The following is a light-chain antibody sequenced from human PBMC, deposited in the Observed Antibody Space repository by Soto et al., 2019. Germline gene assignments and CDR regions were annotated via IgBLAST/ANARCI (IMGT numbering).Light chain of an antibody. V-gene: IGKV1-39*01. CDR2: AAS. Sequence: DIHMTQSPSSLSASVGDRVTITFRASESINRHLNWYRQQPGKAPKLLIYAASSSQNGVPPRFRGGGSGTDFTLIITNLQPEDFATYYCQQSYTALSITFGQGTRLEI. CDR1: ESINRH. J-gene: IGKJ5*01. CDR3: QQSYTALSIT.